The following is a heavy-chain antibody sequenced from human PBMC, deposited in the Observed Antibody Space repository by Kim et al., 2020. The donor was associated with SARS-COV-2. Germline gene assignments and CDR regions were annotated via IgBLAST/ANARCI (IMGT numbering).Heavy chain of an antibody. D-gene: IGHD7-27*01. CDR3: VKETILGLHYYMDV. Sequence: SEESVKGRFTLSRDNSKDTLYLQMNSLSAEDTAEYYCVKETILGLHYYMDVWGKGTTVTVSS. V-gene: IGHV3-23*01. J-gene: IGHJ6*03.